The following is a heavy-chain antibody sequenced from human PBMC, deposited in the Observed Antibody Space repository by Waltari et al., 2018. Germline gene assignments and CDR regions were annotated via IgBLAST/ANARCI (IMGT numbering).Heavy chain of an antibody. Sequence: QVQLVQSGSELKKPGASVKVSCKASGYTFTNYAINWLRQAPGQGCELMGGLKTNTGNPTYVQCFTGRFVFSLETSVSTAYLQINSLKADDTAVYYCAREVVPAATIVVNWFDPWGQGTLVTVSS. CDR2: LKTNTGNP. D-gene: IGHD2-2*01. J-gene: IGHJ5*02. CDR3: AREVVPAATIVVNWFDP. CDR1: GYTFTNYA. V-gene: IGHV7-4-1*02.